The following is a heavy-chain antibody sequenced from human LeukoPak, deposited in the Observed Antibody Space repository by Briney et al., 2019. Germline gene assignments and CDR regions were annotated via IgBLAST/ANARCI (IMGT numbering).Heavy chain of an antibody. J-gene: IGHJ3*02. CDR2: VYSDNST. CDR1: GFTVSRNY. Sequence: PGGSLRLSCAASGFTVSRNYMSWVRQAPGKGLEWVSIVYSDNSTYHAESVKGLFTISGDKSKNTLYLQMNSLRAEDTAVYYCASGWGRGAFNIWGQGTMVTVSS. V-gene: IGHV3-66*01. CDR3: ASGWGRGAFNI. D-gene: IGHD3-10*01.